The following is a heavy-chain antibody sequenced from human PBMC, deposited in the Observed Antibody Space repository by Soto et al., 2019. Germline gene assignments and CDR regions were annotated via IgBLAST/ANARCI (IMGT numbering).Heavy chain of an antibody. D-gene: IGHD3-3*01. Sequence: PGGSLRLSCAASGFIFSSYAMSWVRQAPGKGLEWVSAISGSGGSTYYADSVKGRFTISRDNSKNTLYLQMNSLRAEDTAVYYCAKALIFGVPLFRLSEFFDYWGQGTLVTVSS. CDR1: GFIFSSYA. CDR2: ISGSGGST. J-gene: IGHJ4*02. CDR3: AKALIFGVPLFRLSEFFDY. V-gene: IGHV3-23*01.